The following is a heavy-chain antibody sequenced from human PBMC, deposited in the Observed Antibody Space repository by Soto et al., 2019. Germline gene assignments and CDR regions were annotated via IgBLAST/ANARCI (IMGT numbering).Heavy chain of an antibody. V-gene: IGHV1-69*13. CDR1: GGTFSSYA. CDR2: IIPIFGTA. Sequence: GASVKVSCKASGGTFSSYAISWVRQAPGQGLEWMGGIIPIFGTANYAQKFQGRVTITADESTSTAHMELSSLRSEDTAVYYCARVARVGATDGYYYGMDVWGQGTTVTVSS. J-gene: IGHJ6*02. CDR3: ARVARVGATDGYYYGMDV. D-gene: IGHD1-26*01.